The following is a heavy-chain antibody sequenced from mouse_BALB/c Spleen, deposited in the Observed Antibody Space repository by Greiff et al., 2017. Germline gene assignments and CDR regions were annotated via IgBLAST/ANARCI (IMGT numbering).Heavy chain of an antibody. D-gene: IGHD2-4*01. CDR3: ARSGDYDEEAWFAY. V-gene: IGHV3-2*02. CDR2: ISYSGST. J-gene: IGHJ3*01. CDR1: GYSITSDYA. Sequence: EVQLQESGPGLVKPSQSLSLTCTVTGYSITSDYAWNWIRQFPGNKLEWMGYISYSGSTSYNPSLKSRISITRDTSKNQFFLQLNSVTTEDTATYYCARSGDYDEEAWFAYWGQGTLVTVSA.